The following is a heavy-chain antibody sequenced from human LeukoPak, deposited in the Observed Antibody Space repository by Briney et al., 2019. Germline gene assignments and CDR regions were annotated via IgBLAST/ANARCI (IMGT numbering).Heavy chain of an antibody. CDR2: IIPIFGTA. J-gene: IGHJ4*02. D-gene: IGHD3-3*01. V-gene: IGHV1-69*01. Sequence: SVKVSCKASGGTFSSYAISWVRQAPGQGLEWMGGIIPIFGTANYAQKFQGRVTITAHESTSTAYMELSSLRSEDTAVYYCARRTIFGVANQETFDYWGQGTLVTVSS. CDR1: GGTFSSYA. CDR3: ARRTIFGVANQETFDY.